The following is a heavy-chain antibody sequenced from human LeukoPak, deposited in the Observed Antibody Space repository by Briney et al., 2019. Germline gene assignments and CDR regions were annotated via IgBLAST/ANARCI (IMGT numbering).Heavy chain of an antibody. Sequence: PGGSLRLSCAASGFTFRNFAMSWVRQAPGKGLEWVSTITGSGGNTYYADSVKGLFTISRDNSKNTLYLQMNSLRVEDTAVYYCAKTRTYYYDSCDYWGQGTLVTVSS. V-gene: IGHV3-23*01. CDR1: GFTFRNFA. D-gene: IGHD3-22*01. CDR3: AKTRTYYYDSCDY. J-gene: IGHJ4*02. CDR2: ITGSGGNT.